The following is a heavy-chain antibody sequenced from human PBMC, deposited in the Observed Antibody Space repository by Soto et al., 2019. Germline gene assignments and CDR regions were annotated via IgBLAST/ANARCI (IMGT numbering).Heavy chain of an antibody. J-gene: IGHJ2*01. Sequence: EVQLLESGGGLVQPGGSLRLSCAASGFTFSSYAMSWVRQAPGKGLEWVSAISGSGGSTYYADSVKGRFTISRDNSKNTLYLQMNSLRAEDTAVYYCARSGYSSGWYHWYFDFWGRGTLVTVSS. CDR2: ISGSGGST. D-gene: IGHD6-19*01. CDR3: ARSGYSSGWYHWYFDF. V-gene: IGHV3-23*01. CDR1: GFTFSSYA.